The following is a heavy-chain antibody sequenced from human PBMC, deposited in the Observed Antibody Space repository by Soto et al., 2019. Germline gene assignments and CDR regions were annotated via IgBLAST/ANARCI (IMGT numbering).Heavy chain of an antibody. Sequence: VQLLESGGGLVQPGGSLRLSCAASGFTFSTYAMSWVRQAPGKGLEWVAVISYDGSNKYYADSVKGRFTISRDNSKNTLYLQMNSLRAEDTAVYYCARGNSGSYSDAFDIWGQGTMVTVSS. CDR1: GFTFSTYA. CDR2: ISYDGSNK. CDR3: ARGNSGSYSDAFDI. V-gene: IGHV3-30-3*01. D-gene: IGHD1-26*01. J-gene: IGHJ3*02.